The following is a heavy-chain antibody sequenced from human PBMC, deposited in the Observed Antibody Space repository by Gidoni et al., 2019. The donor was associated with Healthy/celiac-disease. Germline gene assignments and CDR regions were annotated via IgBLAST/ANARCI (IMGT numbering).Heavy chain of an antibody. CDR2: IKQDGSEK. Sequence: EVHLVASGGGLVQPGGSLRLPCVASGFTLRRYWMRWVRQAPGKGLEWVANIKQDGSEKYYVDSVKGRITISRDNAKNKLYLQMNSLRAEDTAVYYCARDQVWDYGDYLDYWGQGTLVTVSS. CDR1: GFTLRRYW. V-gene: IGHV3-7*04. CDR3: ARDQVWDYGDYLDY. D-gene: IGHD4-17*01. J-gene: IGHJ4*02.